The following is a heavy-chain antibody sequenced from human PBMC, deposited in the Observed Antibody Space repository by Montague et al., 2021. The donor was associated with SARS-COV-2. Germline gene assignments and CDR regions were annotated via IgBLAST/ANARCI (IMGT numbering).Heavy chain of an antibody. CDR2: IWYDGSNK. Sequence: LSCAASGFTFGSYGMHWVRQAPGKGLEWVAVIWYDGSNKYYADSVKGRFTISRDNSKNTLYLQMNSLRAEDTAVYYCARDEDRGYNWNAHGMDVWGQGTTVTVSS. D-gene: IGHD1-1*01. CDR1: GFTFGSYG. J-gene: IGHJ6*02. CDR3: ARDEDRGYNWNAHGMDV. V-gene: IGHV3-33*01.